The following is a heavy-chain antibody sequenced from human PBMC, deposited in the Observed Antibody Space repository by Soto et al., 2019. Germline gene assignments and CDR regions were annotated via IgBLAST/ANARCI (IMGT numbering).Heavy chain of an antibody. CDR3: GKGVVGYFDWLLPPFDY. V-gene: IGHV3-23*01. CDR1: GFTFSSYA. Sequence: EVQLLESGGGLVQPGGSLRLSCAASGFTFSSYAMSWVRQAPGKGLEWVSAISGSGGSTYYADSVKGRFTISRDNSKNLLYLQMNRPEAEDQAVYYCGKGVVGYFDWLLPPFDYLGQGTLVTVSS. D-gene: IGHD3-9*01. CDR2: ISGSGGST. J-gene: IGHJ4*02.